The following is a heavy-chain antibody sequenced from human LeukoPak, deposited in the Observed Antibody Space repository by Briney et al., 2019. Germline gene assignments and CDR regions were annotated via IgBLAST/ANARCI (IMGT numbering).Heavy chain of an antibody. J-gene: IGHJ4*02. CDR2: ISGSGGST. CDR3: ARDSGGFDY. CDR1: GFIVSDNY. D-gene: IGHD3-10*01. Sequence: GGSLRLSCAASGFIVSDNYMGWVRQAPGKGLEWVSAISGSGGSTYYADSVKGRFTISRDNSKNTLSLQMNSLRVEDTAVYYCARDSGGFDYWGQGTLVTVSS. V-gene: IGHV3-66*02.